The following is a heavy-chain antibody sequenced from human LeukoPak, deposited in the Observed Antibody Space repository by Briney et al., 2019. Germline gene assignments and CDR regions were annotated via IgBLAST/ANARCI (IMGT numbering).Heavy chain of an antibody. CDR2: IYYSGST. V-gene: IGHV4-59*01. CDR3: AAMTGIAVAGTAY. Sequence: SETLSLTCTVSGGSISSYYWSWIRQPPGKGLEWIGYIYYSGSTNYNPSLKSRVTISVDTPRNQFSLKLSSVTAADTAVYYCAAMTGIAVAGTAYWGQGTLVTVSS. J-gene: IGHJ4*02. CDR1: GGSISSYY. D-gene: IGHD6-19*01.